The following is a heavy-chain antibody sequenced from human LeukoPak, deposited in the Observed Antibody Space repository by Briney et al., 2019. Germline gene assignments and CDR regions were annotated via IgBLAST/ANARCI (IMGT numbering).Heavy chain of an antibody. D-gene: IGHD3-10*01. CDR2: ISAYNGNR. CDR1: GYTFTSYG. J-gene: IGHJ4*02. CDR3: AIILTMVDFDY. Sequence: ASVKVSCKASGYTFTSYGISWVRQAPGQGLEWMGWISAYNGNRSDAQKLQDRITMTTDTFTSTAYMELRSLRSDDTAVYYCAIILTMVDFDYWGQGTLVTVSS. V-gene: IGHV1-18*01.